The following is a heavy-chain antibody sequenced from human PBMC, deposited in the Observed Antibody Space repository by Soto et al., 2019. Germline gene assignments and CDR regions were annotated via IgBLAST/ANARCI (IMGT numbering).Heavy chain of an antibody. CDR1: GYTFTSYG. CDR2: ISAYNGNT. J-gene: IGHJ4*02. CDR3: AGDISDYGGNSDFDS. Sequence: QVQLVQSGAEVKKPGASVKVSCKASGYTFTSYGISWVRQAPGQGLEWMGWISAYNGNTNYAQKLHGRVTMTTDTSTSTAYIELRSLRSDDTAVYYCAGDISDYGGNSDFDSWGQGTLVTVSS. V-gene: IGHV1-18*01. D-gene: IGHD4-17*01.